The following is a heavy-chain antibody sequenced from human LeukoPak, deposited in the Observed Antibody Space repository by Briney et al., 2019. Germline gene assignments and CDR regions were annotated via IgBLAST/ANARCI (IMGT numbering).Heavy chain of an antibody. CDR1: GFSFSGHW. D-gene: IGHD6-6*01. CDR3: ARGPNSNWSGLDF. Sequence: RGSLRLSCTASGFSFSGHWMHWARQLPGKGLVWVSRISPTGSTTSYADSVKGRFTVSRDNAKNTLYLQVNNLRAEDTAVYYCARGPNSNWSGLDFWGQGTLLTVSS. V-gene: IGHV3-74*01. J-gene: IGHJ4*02. CDR2: ISPTGSTT.